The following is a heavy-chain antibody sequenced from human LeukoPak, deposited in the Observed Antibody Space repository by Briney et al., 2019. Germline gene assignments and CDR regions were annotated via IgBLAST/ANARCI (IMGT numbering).Heavy chain of an antibody. CDR3: ARLRGSSFIGAFDI. CDR2: IIPIFGTA. D-gene: IGHD6-13*01. CDR1: GYTFTGYY. J-gene: IGHJ3*02. V-gene: IGHV1-69*06. Sequence: SVKVSCKASGYTFTGYYMHWVRQAPGQGLEWMGGIIPIFGTANYAQKFQGRVTITADKSTSTAYMELSSLRSEDTAVYYCARLRGSSFIGAFDIWGQGTMVTVSS.